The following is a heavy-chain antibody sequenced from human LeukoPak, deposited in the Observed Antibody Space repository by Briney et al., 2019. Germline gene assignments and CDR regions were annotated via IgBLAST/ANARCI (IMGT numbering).Heavy chain of an antibody. Sequence: GGSLRLSCAASGFTFDDYAMHWVRQGPGKGLEWVSGISWNSGNIGFADSVKGRFTISRDNAKNSLYLVMNSLRPEDTAFYYCAKDIGLGYCTSGSCYGIDSWGQGTLVTVSS. D-gene: IGHD2-15*01. CDR1: GFTFDDYA. CDR3: AKDIGLGYCTSGSCYGIDS. CDR2: ISWNSGNI. V-gene: IGHV3-9*01. J-gene: IGHJ4*02.